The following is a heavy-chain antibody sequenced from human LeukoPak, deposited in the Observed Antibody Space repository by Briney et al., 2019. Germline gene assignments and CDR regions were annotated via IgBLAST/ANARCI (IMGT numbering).Heavy chain of an antibody. V-gene: IGHV3-73*01. CDR2: IRGNSSNFAT. D-gene: IGHD6-19*01. J-gene: IGHJ4*02. Sequence: PGGSLRLSCAASGFTFSASAMHWVRQAAGKGLEWVGRIRGNSSNFATAYAASVKGRFTISRDDSKNTAYLQMNSLKTEDTAVYYCARLGIEVAVPDYWGQGALVTVSS. CDR3: ARLGIEVAVPDY. CDR1: GFTFSASA.